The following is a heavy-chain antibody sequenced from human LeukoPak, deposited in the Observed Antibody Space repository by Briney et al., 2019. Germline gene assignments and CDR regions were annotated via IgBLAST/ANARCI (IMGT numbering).Heavy chain of an antibody. D-gene: IGHD3-9*01. J-gene: IGHJ3*02. Sequence: SETLSLTRTVSGGSISSGDYYWSWIRQPPGKGLEWIGYIYYSGSTYYNPSLKSRVTISVDTFKNQFSLKLSSVTAADTAVYYCARAPRDYDILTGNAFDIWGQGTMVTVSS. CDR2: IYYSGST. CDR3: ARAPRDYDILTGNAFDI. CDR1: GGSISSGDYY. V-gene: IGHV4-30-4*01.